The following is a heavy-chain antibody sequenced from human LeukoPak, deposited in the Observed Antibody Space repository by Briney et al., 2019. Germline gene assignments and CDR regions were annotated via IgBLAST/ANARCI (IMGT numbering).Heavy chain of an antibody. CDR1: GGSISSYY. CDR3: ARGQYSYGAPFDY. Sequence: SETLSLTCTVSGGSISSYYWSWVRQPAGKGLEWVGRIYTSGSTNQNPCLKSGVTMSVDTSKNQFSLKLSSVTAADTAVYYCARGQYSYGAPFDYWGQGTLVTVSS. J-gene: IGHJ4*02. CDR2: IYTSGST. D-gene: IGHD5-18*01. V-gene: IGHV4-4*07.